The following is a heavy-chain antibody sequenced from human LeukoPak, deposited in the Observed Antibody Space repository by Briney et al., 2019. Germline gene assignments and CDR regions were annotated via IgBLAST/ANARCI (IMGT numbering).Heavy chain of an antibody. CDR1: GYTFTSYD. V-gene: IGHV1-8*01. J-gene: IGHJ4*02. Sequence: ASAKVSCKASGYTFTSYDINWVRQATGQGLERMGWMNPNSGNTGYAQKFQGRVTMTRNTSISTAYMELSSLRSEDTAVYYCARAIKWELGSDYWGQGTLVTVSS. D-gene: IGHD1-26*01. CDR3: ARAIKWELGSDY. CDR2: MNPNSGNT.